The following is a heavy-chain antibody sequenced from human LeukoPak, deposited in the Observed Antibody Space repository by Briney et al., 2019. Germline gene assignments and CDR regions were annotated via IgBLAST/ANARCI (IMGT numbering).Heavy chain of an antibody. D-gene: IGHD2-15*01. V-gene: IGHV3-9*01. CDR3: AKGYCSGGSCYGLLDYGMDV. J-gene: IGHJ6*02. CDR1: GFAFDDYA. Sequence: PGRSLRLSCAASGFAFDDYAMHWVRQAPGKGLEWVSGISWNSGSIGYADSVKGRFTISRDNAKNSLYLQMNSLRAEDTALYYCAKGYCSGGSCYGLLDYGMDVWGQGTTVTVSS. CDR2: ISWNSGSI.